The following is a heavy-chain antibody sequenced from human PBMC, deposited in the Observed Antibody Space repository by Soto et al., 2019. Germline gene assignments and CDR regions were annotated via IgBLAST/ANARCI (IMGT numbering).Heavy chain of an antibody. CDR3: ARVRMVRGVITPIDY. CDR2: ISAYNGNT. J-gene: IGHJ4*02. CDR1: GYTFTSYG. D-gene: IGHD3-10*01. Sequence: ASVKVSCKSSGYTFTSYGISWVRQDPGQGLEWMGWISAYNGNTNYAQKLQGRVTMTTDTSTSTAYMELRSLRSDDTAVYYCARVRMVRGVITPIDYWGQGTLVTVSS. V-gene: IGHV1-18*04.